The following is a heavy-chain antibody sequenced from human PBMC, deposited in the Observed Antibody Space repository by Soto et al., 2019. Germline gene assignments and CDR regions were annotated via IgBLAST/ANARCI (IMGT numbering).Heavy chain of an antibody. D-gene: IGHD3-22*01. CDR3: ARDQVEIRHYYDSSEPDY. CDR2: IWYDGSNK. CDR1: GFTFSSYG. J-gene: IGHJ4*02. V-gene: IGHV3-33*01. Sequence: PGGSLRLSCAASGFTFSSYGMHWVRQAPGKGLEWVAVIWYDGSNKYYADSVKGRFTISRDNSKNTLYLQMNSLRAEDTAVYYCARDQVEIRHYYDSSEPDYWGQGTLVTVSS.